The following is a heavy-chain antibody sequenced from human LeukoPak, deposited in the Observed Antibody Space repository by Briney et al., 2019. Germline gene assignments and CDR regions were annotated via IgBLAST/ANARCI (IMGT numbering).Heavy chain of an antibody. Sequence: PGGSLRLSCSASGFTFSSYARSWVRQAPGQGLEGFSAISGSDGSTDYADSVEGRFTISRDKYKDTLYRQMNSMRAADTAVYYCTTEASQSYGRTWGQGTLVTVSS. CDR3: TTEASQSYGRT. J-gene: IGHJ4*02. CDR1: GFTFSSYA. D-gene: IGHD1-26*01. CDR2: ISGSDGST. V-gene: IGHV3-23*01.